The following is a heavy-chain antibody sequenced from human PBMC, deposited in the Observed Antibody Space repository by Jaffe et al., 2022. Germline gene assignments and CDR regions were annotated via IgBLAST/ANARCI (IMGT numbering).Heavy chain of an antibody. CDR1: GGSFSGYY. Sequence: QVQLQQWGAGLLKPSETLSLTCAVYGGSFSGYYWSWIRQPPGKGLEWIGEINHSGSTNYNPSLKSRVTISVDTSKNQFSLKLSSVTAADTAVYYCARGRTGYSSSWQPYNWFDPWGQGTLVTVSS. D-gene: IGHD6-13*01. V-gene: IGHV4-34*01. CDR3: ARGRTGYSSSWQPYNWFDP. J-gene: IGHJ5*02. CDR2: INHSGST.